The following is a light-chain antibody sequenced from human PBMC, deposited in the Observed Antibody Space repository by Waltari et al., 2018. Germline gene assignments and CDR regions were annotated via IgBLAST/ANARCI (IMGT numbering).Light chain of an antibody. CDR3: GTWDTNLRAGV. Sequence: QSVLTQPPSVSATPGQKVTISCPGSSSNIGSGYVPWYQQLPGTAPKLLIYYNTERHSGIPDRFSGSKSGTSATLDISGLQTGDEADYYCGTWDTNLRAGVFGGGTKLTVL. CDR2: YNT. V-gene: IGLV1-51*01. CDR1: SSNIGSGY. J-gene: IGLJ2*01.